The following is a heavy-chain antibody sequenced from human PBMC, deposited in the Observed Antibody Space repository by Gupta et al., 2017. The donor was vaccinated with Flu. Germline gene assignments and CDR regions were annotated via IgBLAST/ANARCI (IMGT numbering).Heavy chain of an antibody. CDR3: ARTIYDRGNYFDS. D-gene: IGHD1-1*01. CDR2: ISSSGGNI. J-gene: IGHJ4*02. V-gene: IGHV3-11*01. CDR1: FTDYY. Sequence: FTDYYMSWTRQAPGKGLEWVSYISSSGGNINYADSVKGRFTISRDNAKNSLYLQINSLGAEDTAVYYCARTIYDRGNYFDSWGQGTLVTVSS.